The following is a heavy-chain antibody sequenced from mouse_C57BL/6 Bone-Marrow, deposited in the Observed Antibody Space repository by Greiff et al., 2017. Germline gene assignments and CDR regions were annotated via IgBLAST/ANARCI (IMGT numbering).Heavy chain of an antibody. D-gene: IGHD1-1*01. CDR2: ISAGGSYT. CDR3: ARDRYYGRDY. Sequence: EVKVVESGGGLVKPGGSLKLSCAASGFTFSSYAMSWVRQTPEKRLEWVATISAGGSYTYYPHNVKGRFTISRDNAKNHLYLQMRHLKSEDTAMYYCARDRYYGRDYWGQGTTLTVSA. J-gene: IGHJ2*01. CDR1: GFTFSSYA. V-gene: IGHV5-4*01.